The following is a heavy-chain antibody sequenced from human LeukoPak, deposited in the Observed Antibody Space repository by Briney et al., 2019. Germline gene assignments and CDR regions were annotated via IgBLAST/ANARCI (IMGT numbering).Heavy chain of an antibody. CDR2: ISTSSSYI. CDR1: GFTFSSYS. V-gene: IGHV3-21*01. Sequence: GGSLRLSCAASGFTFSSYSMSWVRQAPGKGLEWVSSISTSSSYIYYADSVKGRFTISRHNAKNSLYLQMNSLRAEDTALYYCARGLDNLGSGWYSYWGQGTLVTVSS. CDR3: ARGLDNLGSGWYSY. D-gene: IGHD6-19*01. J-gene: IGHJ4*02.